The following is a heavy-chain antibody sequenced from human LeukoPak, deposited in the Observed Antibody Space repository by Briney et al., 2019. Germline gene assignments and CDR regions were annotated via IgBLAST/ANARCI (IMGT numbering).Heavy chain of an antibody. CDR2: INPIGGST. V-gene: IGHV1-46*01. J-gene: IGHJ3*02. Sequence: GASVKVSCKASGYTFTSYYMHWVRQAPGHGLEWMGIINPIGGSTSYAQKFQGRDTMTSDTYTSTVYMELSSLRSEDTAVYYCARGPLVATSPMGTFDIWGQGTMATVSS. D-gene: IGHD5-12*01. CDR3: ARGPLVATSPMGTFDI. CDR1: GYTFTSYY.